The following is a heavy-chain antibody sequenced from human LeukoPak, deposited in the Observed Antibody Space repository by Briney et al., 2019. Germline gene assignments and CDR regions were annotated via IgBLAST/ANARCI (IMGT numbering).Heavy chain of an antibody. CDR1: GFTFSSFS. D-gene: IGHD3-10*01. Sequence: PGGSLRLSCVASGFTFSSFSMNWVRQAPGKGLEWVSSISSSSTYIYYADSVKGRFTISRDNAKNSLDLQMNSLRAEDTAVYYCASWPGAWYGEDFWGQGTLVTVSS. CDR3: ASWPGAWYGEDF. J-gene: IGHJ4*02. V-gene: IGHV3-21*01. CDR2: ISSSSTYI.